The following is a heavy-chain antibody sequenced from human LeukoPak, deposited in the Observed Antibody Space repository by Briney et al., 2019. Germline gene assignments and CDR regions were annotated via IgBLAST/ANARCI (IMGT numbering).Heavy chain of an antibody. CDR1: GGSISSSSYY. V-gene: IGHV4-39*01. CDR3: ARARARLWGFDY. CDR2: IYYSGST. D-gene: IGHD5-18*01. J-gene: IGHJ4*02. Sequence: SETLSLTCTVSGGSISSSSYYWGWIRQPPGKGLEWIANIYYSGSTYYNPSLKSRVTISVDTSKNQFSLKLGSVTAADTAVYYCARARARLWGFDYWGQGTLVTVSS.